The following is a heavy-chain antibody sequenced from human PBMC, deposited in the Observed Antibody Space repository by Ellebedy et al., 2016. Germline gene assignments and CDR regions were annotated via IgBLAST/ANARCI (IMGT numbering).Heavy chain of an antibody. CDR2: IWYDGSNK. J-gene: IGHJ6*03. V-gene: IGHV3-33*01. CDR3: ARGRYSSSPTKNYYYYYYMDV. Sequence: GESLKISXAASGFTFSSYGMHWVRQATGKGLEWVAVIWYDGSNKYYADSVKGRFTISRDNSKNTLYLQMNSLRAEDTAVYYCARGRYSSSPTKNYYYYYYMDVWGKGTTVTVSS. CDR1: GFTFSSYG. D-gene: IGHD6-13*01.